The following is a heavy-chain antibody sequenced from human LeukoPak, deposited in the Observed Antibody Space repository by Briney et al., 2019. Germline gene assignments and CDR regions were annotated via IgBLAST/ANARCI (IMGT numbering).Heavy chain of an antibody. Sequence: HPGGSLRLSCAASGFTFSSYSMNWVRQAPGKGLEWVSSISSSSSYIYYADSVKGRFTISRDNAKNSLYLQMNSLRAEDTAVYYCAKGTSAGRYYGSGSFAFDIWGQGTMVTVSS. CDR2: ISSSSSYI. D-gene: IGHD3-10*01. J-gene: IGHJ3*02. CDR3: AKGTSAGRYYGSGSFAFDI. V-gene: IGHV3-21*04. CDR1: GFTFSSYS.